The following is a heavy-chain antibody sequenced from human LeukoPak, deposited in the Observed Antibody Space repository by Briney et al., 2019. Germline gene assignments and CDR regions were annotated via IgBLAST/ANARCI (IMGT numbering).Heavy chain of an antibody. CDR3: AREGRRSSSSGFRWFDP. Sequence: SETLSLTCTVSGGSISSGDYCWSWIRQPPGKGLQWIGYVYFSGSTYYNPSRKSRVTVSVDTSKIQFSLKLSSVTAADTAVYYCAREGRRSSSSGFRWFDPWGQGTLVTVSS. CDR1: GGSISSGDYC. CDR2: VYFSGST. V-gene: IGHV4-30-4*08. D-gene: IGHD6-6*01. J-gene: IGHJ5*02.